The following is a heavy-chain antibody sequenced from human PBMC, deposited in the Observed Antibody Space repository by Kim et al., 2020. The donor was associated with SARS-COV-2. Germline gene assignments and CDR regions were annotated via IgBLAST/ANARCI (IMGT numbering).Heavy chain of an antibody. J-gene: IGHJ4*02. V-gene: IGHV1-69*01. CDR3: ARGIFDCSSTSCYEVFDY. D-gene: IGHD2-2*01. Sequence: QGRVTITADESTSTAYMELSSLRSEDTAVYYCARGIFDCSSTSCYEVFDYWGQGTLVTVSS.